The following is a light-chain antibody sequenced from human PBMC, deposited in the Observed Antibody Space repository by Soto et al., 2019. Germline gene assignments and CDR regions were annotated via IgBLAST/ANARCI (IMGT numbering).Light chain of an antibody. CDR1: SANIGSNY. J-gene: IGLJ3*02. CDR2: MNT. Sequence: QSVLTQPPSASGTPGQRLTISCSGSSANIGSNYVYWYDQLPGTAPKLLIFMNTQRPSGVPDRFSGSKSGTSASLAISGLRPEDEADYYCATWDDSLSAWVFGGGTKLTVL. V-gene: IGLV1-47*01. CDR3: ATWDDSLSAWV.